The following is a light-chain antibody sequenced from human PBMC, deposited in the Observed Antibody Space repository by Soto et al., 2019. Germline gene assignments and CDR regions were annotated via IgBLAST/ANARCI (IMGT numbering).Light chain of an antibody. CDR3: CSYAGSYTWV. Sequence: QSALTQPRSVSGSPGQSVTISCTGTSGDVGGYNYVSWYQQHPGKAPTLMIYDVSKRPSGVPDRFSGSKSGNTASLTISGLETEEEDYYYCCSYAGSYTWVFGGGTKLTVL. V-gene: IGLV2-11*01. J-gene: IGLJ3*02. CDR1: SGDVGGYNY. CDR2: DVS.